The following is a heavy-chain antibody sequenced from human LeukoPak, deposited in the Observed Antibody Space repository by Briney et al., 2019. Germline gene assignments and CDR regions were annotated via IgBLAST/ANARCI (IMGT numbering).Heavy chain of an antibody. V-gene: IGHV7-4-1*02. CDR2: ISTNTGNP. Sequence: ASVKVSCKASGYTFTRYAMNWVRQATGQGLEWMGWISTNTGNPTYAQAFTGRFVFSLDTSVSTAYLQISSLKAEDTAVYYCAREVATIREDAFDIWGQGTMVTVSS. J-gene: IGHJ3*02. CDR1: GYTFTRYA. D-gene: IGHD5-12*01. CDR3: AREVATIREDAFDI.